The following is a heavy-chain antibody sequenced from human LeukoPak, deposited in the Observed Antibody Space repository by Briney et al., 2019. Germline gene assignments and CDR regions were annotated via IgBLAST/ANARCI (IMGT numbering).Heavy chain of an antibody. V-gene: IGHV1-2*04. D-gene: IGHD3-22*01. Sequence: ASVKFSCKASGYTFTGYYMHWVRQAPGQGLEWMGWINPTSGATNYAQKFQGWVTMTRDTSISTAYMELSRLRSDDTAVYYCARANYIGYYDSSGYYLAYDAFDIWGQGTMVTVSS. CDR3: ARANYIGYYDSSGYYLAYDAFDI. CDR1: GYTFTGYY. CDR2: INPTSGAT. J-gene: IGHJ3*02.